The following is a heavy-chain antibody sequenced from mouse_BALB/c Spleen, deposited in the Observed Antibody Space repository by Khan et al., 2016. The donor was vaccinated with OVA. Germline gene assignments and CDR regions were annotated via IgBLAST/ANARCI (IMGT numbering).Heavy chain of an antibody. D-gene: IGHD3-3*01. J-gene: IGHJ3*01. CDR2: ISTSYGDA. Sequence: QVRLQQSGAELVRPGVSVKISCKGSGYTFTDYAMHWVKQSHAKSLEWIGVISTSYGDADYNQKFKGKATMTVDKSSSTAYMELARLTSEDSAIFYCARGGRFAYWGQGTLVTVSA. CDR1: GYTFTDYA. CDR3: ARGGRFAY. V-gene: IGHV1S137*01.